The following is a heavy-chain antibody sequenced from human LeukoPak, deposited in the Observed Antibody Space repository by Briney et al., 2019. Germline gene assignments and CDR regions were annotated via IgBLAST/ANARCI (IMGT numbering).Heavy chain of an antibody. V-gene: IGHV1-2*02. CDR1: GYTFTGYY. Sequence: GASVKVSCKASGYTFTGYYMHWVRQAPGQGREWMGWINPNSGGTNYAQKFQGRVAMTRDTSISTAYMELSRLRSDDTAVYHCAREQQLRYYYYGMDVWGQGTTVTVSS. J-gene: IGHJ6*02. CDR3: AREQQLRYYYYGMDV. CDR2: INPNSGGT. D-gene: IGHD6-13*01.